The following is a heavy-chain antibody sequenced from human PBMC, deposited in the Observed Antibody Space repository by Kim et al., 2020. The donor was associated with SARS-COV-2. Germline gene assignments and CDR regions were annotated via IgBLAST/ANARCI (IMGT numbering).Heavy chain of an antibody. D-gene: IGHD3-22*01. CDR1: RFTFSSYA. CDR2: ISGSGGST. CDR3: AKDRKDQRYYYDSSGYYNWFDP. V-gene: IGHV3-23*01. J-gene: IGHJ5*02. Sequence: GGSLRLSCAASRFTFSSYAMSWVRQAPGKGLEWVSAISGSGGSTYYADSVKGRFTISRDNSKNTLYLQMNSLRAEDTAVYYCAKDRKDQRYYYDSSGYYNWFDPWGQGTLVTVSS.